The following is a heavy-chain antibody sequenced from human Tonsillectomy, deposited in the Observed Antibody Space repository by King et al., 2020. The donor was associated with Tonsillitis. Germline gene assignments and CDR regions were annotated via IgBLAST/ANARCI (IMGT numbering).Heavy chain of an antibody. CDR2: IIPMFDTT. J-gene: IGHJ6*02. D-gene: IGHD3-16*01. V-gene: IGHV1-69*01. Sequence: VQLVESGAEVKKPGSSVKVSCKASGDTFSNYAISWVRQAPGQGLEWMVVIIPMFDTTNYAQKLQGRVTITADESRRTAYLELSSLRSEDTGVYYCARVGEGGPSSYYGMDVWGQGTTVTVSS. CDR1: GDTFSNYA. CDR3: ARVGEGGPSSYYGMDV.